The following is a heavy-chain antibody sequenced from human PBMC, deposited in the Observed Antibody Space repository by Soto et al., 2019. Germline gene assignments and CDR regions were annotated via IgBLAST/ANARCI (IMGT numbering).Heavy chain of an antibody. D-gene: IGHD6-25*01. Sequence: VASVKVSCKASGGTFSSYAISWVRQAPGQGLEWMGGIIPIFGTANYAQKFQGRVTITADESTSTAYMELSSLRSEDTAVYYCAREGGTLNWFDPWGQGTLVTVSS. J-gene: IGHJ5*02. CDR3: AREGGTLNWFDP. V-gene: IGHV1-69*13. CDR2: IIPIFGTA. CDR1: GGTFSSYA.